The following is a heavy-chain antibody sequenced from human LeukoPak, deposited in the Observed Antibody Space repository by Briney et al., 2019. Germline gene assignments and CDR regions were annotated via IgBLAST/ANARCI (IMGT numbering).Heavy chain of an antibody. D-gene: IGHD5-12*01. Sequence: GESLNISCWASGYSFSTYWIGWVRQMPGKGLDWMGVIYPGDSDTRYSPSFQGQVTISADKSISTAYLQWSSLKASDTAMYYCARGGYSGYEFDCWGQGTLVTVSS. V-gene: IGHV5-51*01. CDR1: GYSFSTYW. CDR2: IYPGDSDT. J-gene: IGHJ4*02. CDR3: ARGGYSGYEFDC.